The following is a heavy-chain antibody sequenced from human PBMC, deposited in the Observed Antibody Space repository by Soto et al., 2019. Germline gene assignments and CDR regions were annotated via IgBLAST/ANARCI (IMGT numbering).Heavy chain of an antibody. CDR1: GFSLSSSGVG. J-gene: IGHJ6*02. Sequence: QITLKESGPTLVNPTQTLTLTCTFSGFSLSSSGVGVGWIRQPPGKALEWLALIYWDDDKRYSQSLKSRLTITKDTSKNQVVLTVTNMDPVDTATYYCASAWYGDQHYYGMGVWGQGTTVTVSS. D-gene: IGHD6-13*01. CDR3: ASAWYGDQHYYGMGV. CDR2: IYWDDDK. V-gene: IGHV2-5*02.